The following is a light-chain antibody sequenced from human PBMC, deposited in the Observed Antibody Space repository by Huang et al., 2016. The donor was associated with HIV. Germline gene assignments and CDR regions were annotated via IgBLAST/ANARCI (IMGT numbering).Light chain of an antibody. CDR2: AAS. CDR1: QNINTN. J-gene: IGKJ1*01. V-gene: IGKV3-15*01. Sequence: EIVMTQSPGTLSVAPGERATLSCRASQNINTNLDWFQQKPGQAPRRLIYAASTRTADFPARFSGSGSRTEFTLTTSSLQSEDIAVYYCQQYNDWPRSFGQGTKVEIK. CDR3: QQYNDWPRS.